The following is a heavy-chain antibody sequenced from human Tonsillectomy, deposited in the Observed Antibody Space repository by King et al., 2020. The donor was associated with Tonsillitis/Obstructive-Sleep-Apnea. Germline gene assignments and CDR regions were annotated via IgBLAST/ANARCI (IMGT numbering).Heavy chain of an antibody. V-gene: IGHV3-48*03. J-gene: IGHJ4*02. CDR2: ISSCGSTI. D-gene: IGHD5-24*01. Sequence: VQLVESGGGLVQPGGSLRLSCAASGFTFSSYEMNWVRQAPGKGLEWVSYISSCGSTIYYADSVKGRFTISRDNAKNSLYLQMNSLRAEDTAVYYCAGDGYNYVFDYWGQGTLVTVSS. CDR3: AGDGYNYVFDY. CDR1: GFTFSSYE.